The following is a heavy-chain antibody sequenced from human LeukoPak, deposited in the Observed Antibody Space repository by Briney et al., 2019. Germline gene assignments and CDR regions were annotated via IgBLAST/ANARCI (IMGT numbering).Heavy chain of an antibody. Sequence: SETLSLTCTVSGGSISSSSYYWGWFRQPPGKGLEWIGSIYYSGSTYYNPSLKSRVTISVDTSKNQFSLKLSSVTAADTAVYYCARVLGTYFDYWGQGTLVTVSS. J-gene: IGHJ4*02. CDR3: ARVLGTYFDY. V-gene: IGHV4-39*07. CDR2: IYYSGST. D-gene: IGHD7-27*01. CDR1: GGSISSSSYY.